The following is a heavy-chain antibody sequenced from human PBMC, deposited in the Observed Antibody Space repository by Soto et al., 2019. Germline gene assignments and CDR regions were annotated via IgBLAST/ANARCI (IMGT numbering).Heavy chain of an antibody. CDR3: AKATATGGGAFDI. CDR2: ILVDGRT. Sequence: QPGGSLRLSCAASGFICSSYDMSWVRQAPGKGLEWVSTILVDGRTFYVDSVKGRFTISRDNSKNTVYLQMSSLTAGDTALYYCAKATATGGGAFDICGQGTMVTVSS. D-gene: IGHD2-8*02. J-gene: IGHJ3*02. V-gene: IGHV3-23*01. CDR1: GFICSSYD.